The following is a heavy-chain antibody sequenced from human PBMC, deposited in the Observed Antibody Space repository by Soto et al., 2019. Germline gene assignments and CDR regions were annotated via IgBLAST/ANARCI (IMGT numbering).Heavy chain of an antibody. Sequence: EVQLVQSGAEMKKSGESLRISCKASGYSFTSHWISWVRQMPGKGLEWMGWINPTDSYTNYSPSFQGHVTISADKSISTAYLQWSSLKASDTAMYYCARSEGSTSCFGDWGQGTLVTVSP. CDR2: INPTDSYT. CDR3: ARSEGSTSCFGD. V-gene: IGHV5-10-1*03. J-gene: IGHJ4*02. CDR1: GYSFTSHW. D-gene: IGHD2-2*01.